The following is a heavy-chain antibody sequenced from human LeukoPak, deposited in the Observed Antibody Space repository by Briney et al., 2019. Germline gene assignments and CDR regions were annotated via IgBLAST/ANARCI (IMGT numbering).Heavy chain of an antibody. V-gene: IGHV3-23*01. J-gene: IGHJ4*02. CDR2: ISGSGDIA. CDR3: AKGDSGSWCPDY. D-gene: IGHD1-26*01. Sequence: GGSLRLSCQASGFTFSTYAMTWARQAPGKGRECVSVISGSGDIADYADSVKGRFNISRDNSRNTLDLQMNNLRADDTAVYYCAKGDSGSWCPDYWGQGTLVTVSS. CDR1: GFTFSTYA.